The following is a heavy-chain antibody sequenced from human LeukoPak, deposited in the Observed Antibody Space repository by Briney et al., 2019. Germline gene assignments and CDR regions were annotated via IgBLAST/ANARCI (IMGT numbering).Heavy chain of an antibody. CDR3: AKDGRRGRYYDSSGYYPAQPSPDFDY. V-gene: IGHV4-4*02. J-gene: IGHJ4*02. CDR2: IYHSGST. Sequence: SETLSLTCAVSGGSISSSNWWSWVRQPPGKGLEGIGEIYHSGSTNYNSSLKSRVTISVDKSKNQFSLKLSSVTAADTDVYYCAKDGRRGRYYDSSGYYPAQPSPDFDYWGQGTLVTVSS. D-gene: IGHD3-22*01. CDR1: GGSISSSNW.